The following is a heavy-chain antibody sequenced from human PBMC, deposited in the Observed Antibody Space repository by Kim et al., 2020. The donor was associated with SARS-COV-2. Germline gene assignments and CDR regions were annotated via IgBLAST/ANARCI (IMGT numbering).Heavy chain of an antibody. J-gene: IGHJ4*02. CDR1: GGSVSSGSYY. V-gene: IGHV4-61*01. CDR2: IYYSGST. CDR3: ARVDRDGNVDIVATNPRRQQYYFDY. Sequence: SETLSLTCTVSGGSVSSGSYYWSWIRQPPGKGLEWIGYIYYSGSTNYNPSLKSRVTISVDTSKNQFSLKLSSVTAADTAVYYCARVDRDGNVDIVATNPRRQQYYFDYWGQGTLVTVSS. D-gene: IGHD5-12*01.